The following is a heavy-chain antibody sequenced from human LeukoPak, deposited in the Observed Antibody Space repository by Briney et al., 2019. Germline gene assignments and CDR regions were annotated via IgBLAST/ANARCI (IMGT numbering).Heavy chain of an antibody. D-gene: IGHD1-1*01. J-gene: IGHJ4*02. V-gene: IGHV4-39*07. CDR2: IYYSGST. Sequence: SETLSLTCTVSGGSISSSSYYWGWIRQPPGKGLEWIGSIYYSGSTYYNPSLKSRVTISVDTSKNQFSLKLSSVTAADTAVYYCARAMGGELERRPYDYWGQGTLVTVSS. CDR1: GGSISSSSYY. CDR3: ARAMGGELERRPYDY.